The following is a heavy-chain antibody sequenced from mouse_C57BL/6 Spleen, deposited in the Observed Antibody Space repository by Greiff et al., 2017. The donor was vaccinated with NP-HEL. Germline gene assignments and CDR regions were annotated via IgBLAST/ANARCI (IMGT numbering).Heavy chain of an antibody. D-gene: IGHD1-2*01. CDR1: GFTFSDYG. J-gene: IGHJ2*01. Sequence: EVKLMESGGGLVKPGGSLKLSCAASGFTFSDYGMHWVRQAPEKGLEWVAYISSGSSTIYYADTVKGRFTISRDNAKNTLFLQMTSLRSEDTAMYYCARGGYYGPYYFDYWGQGTTLTVSS. V-gene: IGHV5-17*01. CDR3: ARGGYYGPYYFDY. CDR2: ISSGSSTI.